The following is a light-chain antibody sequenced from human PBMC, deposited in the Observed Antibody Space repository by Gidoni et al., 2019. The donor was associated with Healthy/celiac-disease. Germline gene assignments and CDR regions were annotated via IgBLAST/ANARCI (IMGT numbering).Light chain of an antibody. CDR2: GAS. CDR3: QQLET. Sequence: DIQLTQSPSFLSASVGDRVTITCRDSQGISSYLAWYQQKPGKAPKLLIYGASTLKSGVPSRFSGSGSGTEFTLTISSLQPEDFATYYCQQLETFGQGTKVEIK. CDR1: QGISSY. V-gene: IGKV1-9*01. J-gene: IGKJ1*01.